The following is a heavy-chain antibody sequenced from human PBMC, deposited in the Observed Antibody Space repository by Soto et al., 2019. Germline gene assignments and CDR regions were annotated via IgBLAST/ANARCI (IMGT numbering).Heavy chain of an antibody. D-gene: IGHD2-21*01. CDR3: AKTAYGGSGSQDRWFDR. CDR2: ICSSGGCT. V-gene: IGHV3-23*01. CDR1: GYTFNKHA. Sequence: EVQLLQSGGGLVQPGGSLRLYCAASGYTFNKHAMSWVRQAPGRGLEWGSGICSSGGCTYYADSVRGRFTISKDDSKNTLYLQMDSLGVEDTAVYYCAKTAYGGSGSQDRWFDRWGQGTLVAVSS. J-gene: IGHJ5*02.